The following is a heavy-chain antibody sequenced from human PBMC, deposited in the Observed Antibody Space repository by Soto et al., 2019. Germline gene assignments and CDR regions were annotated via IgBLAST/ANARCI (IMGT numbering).Heavy chain of an antibody. V-gene: IGHV3-33*01. D-gene: IGHD4-17*01. CDR1: GFTFSSYG. Sequence: QVQLVESGGGVVQPGRSLRLSCAASGFTFSSYGMHWVRQAPGKGLEWVAVIWYDGSNKYYADSVKGRFTISRDNSKNTLYLQMNSLRAEDTAVYYCARIHDYGDYVLFAYYGMDVWGQGTTVTVSS. CDR2: IWYDGSNK. CDR3: ARIHDYGDYVLFAYYGMDV. J-gene: IGHJ6*02.